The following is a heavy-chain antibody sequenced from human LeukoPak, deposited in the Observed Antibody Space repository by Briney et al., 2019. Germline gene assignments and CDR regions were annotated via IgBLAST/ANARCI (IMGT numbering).Heavy chain of an antibody. Sequence: GGSLRLSCAASGFTFSSYGMHWVRQAPGKGLEWVAVIWYDGSNKYYADSVKGRLTISRDNSKNTLYLQMNSLRAEDTAVYYCARAPEVGGFDYWGQGTLVTVSS. V-gene: IGHV3-33*01. J-gene: IGHJ4*02. D-gene: IGHD1-26*01. CDR1: GFTFSSYG. CDR3: ARAPEVGGFDY. CDR2: IWYDGSNK.